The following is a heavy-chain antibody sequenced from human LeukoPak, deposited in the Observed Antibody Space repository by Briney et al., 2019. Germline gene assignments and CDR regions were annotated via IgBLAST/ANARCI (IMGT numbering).Heavy chain of an antibody. CDR1: GGSISSYY. J-gene: IGHJ3*02. CDR3: ARGGRCGGDCYEDAFDI. V-gene: IGHV4-59*01. CDR2: IHYSGST. D-gene: IGHD2-21*02. Sequence: PSETLSLTCTVSGGSISSYYWSWIRQPPGKGLEWIGYIHYSGSTNYNPSLKSRVTISVDTSKNQFSLKLSSVTAADTAVYYCARGGRCGGDCYEDAFDIWGQGTLVTVSS.